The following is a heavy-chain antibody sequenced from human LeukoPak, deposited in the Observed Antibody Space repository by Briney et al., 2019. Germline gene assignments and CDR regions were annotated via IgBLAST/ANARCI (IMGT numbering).Heavy chain of an antibody. J-gene: IGHJ4*02. CDR3: AKTTFGYSSRRSPGWPIDY. CDR2: IVGSGGSS. CDR1: GFTFNSHA. V-gene: IGHV3-23*01. D-gene: IGHD3-22*01. Sequence: PGGSLRLSCVASGFTFNSHAMYWVRQAPGKGLEWVSGIVGSGGSSCYAESVRGRFTISRDNSKNTVYMQMNSLRDEDTALYYCAKTTFGYSSRRSPGWPIDYWGQGTVVTVSS.